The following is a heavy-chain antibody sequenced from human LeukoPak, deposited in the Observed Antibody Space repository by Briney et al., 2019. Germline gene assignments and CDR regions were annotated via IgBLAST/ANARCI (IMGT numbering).Heavy chain of an antibody. CDR1: GFTFSSYS. D-gene: IGHD6-13*01. V-gene: IGHV3-21*01. CDR3: ARAHRAAAGTAFDI. J-gene: IGHJ3*02. Sequence: GGPLRLSCAASGFTFSSYSMNWVRQAPGKGLEWVSSISSSSSYIYYADSVKGRFTISRDNAKNSLYLQMNSLRAEDTAVYYCARAHRAAAGTAFDIWGQGTMVTVSS. CDR2: ISSSSSYI.